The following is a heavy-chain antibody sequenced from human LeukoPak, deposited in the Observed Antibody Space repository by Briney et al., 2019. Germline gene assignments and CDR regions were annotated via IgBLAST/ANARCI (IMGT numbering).Heavy chain of an antibody. CDR1: GFSFDDYA. Sequence: GGSLRLSCAASGFSFDDYAMHWVRQAPGKGLEWVSGISGDGGSIGYADSVKGRFTISRENAKNSLYLQMNSLRAEDTALYYCAKHIEWELLKGFDYWGQGTLVTVSS. CDR2: ISGDGGSI. V-gene: IGHV3-9*01. CDR3: AKHIEWELLKGFDY. J-gene: IGHJ4*02. D-gene: IGHD1-26*01.